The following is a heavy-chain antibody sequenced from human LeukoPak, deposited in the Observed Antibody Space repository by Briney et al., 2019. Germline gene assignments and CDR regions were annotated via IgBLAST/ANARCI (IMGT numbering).Heavy chain of an antibody. CDR2: ISAYNGNT. CDR3: ARGRKDYGDYYFDS. CDR1: GYTFTSYG. D-gene: IGHD4-17*01. J-gene: IGHJ4*02. V-gene: IGHV1-18*01. Sequence: ASVKVSCKASGYTFTSYGISWVRQAPGQGLEGMGWISAYNGNTNSAQKLQGRVTMTTDTSTSTAYMELRSLRSDDTAVYYCARGRKDYGDYYFDSWGQGTLVTVSS.